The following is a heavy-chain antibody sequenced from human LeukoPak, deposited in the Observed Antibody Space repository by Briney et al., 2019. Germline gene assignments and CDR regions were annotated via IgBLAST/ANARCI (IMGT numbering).Heavy chain of an antibody. J-gene: IGHJ4*02. CDR2: ITSDGRNT. V-gene: IGHV3-74*01. CDR1: GFSFSTTW. CDR3: TGDWYYTTDY. D-gene: IGHD1-26*01. Sequence: PGGSLRLSCAASGFSFSTTWMNWVRQAPGKGLVSVSRITSDGRNTVYADSVKGSFTISRDNAKNTVYLQMDSLRDEDTAVYYCTGDWYYTTDYWGQGTLVTVSS.